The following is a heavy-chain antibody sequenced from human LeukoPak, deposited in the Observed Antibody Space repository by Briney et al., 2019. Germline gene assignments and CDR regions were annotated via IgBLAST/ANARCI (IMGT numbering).Heavy chain of an antibody. CDR3: ARDYGSGSYWFDY. V-gene: IGHV3-48*02. CDR2: VSGTGSTK. J-gene: IGHJ4*02. Sequence: GGSLRLSCAASGFTFSSYSMNWVRQAPGRGLEWVSYVSGTGSTKNYADSVKGRFTISRDNAKSSLYLQMNSLRDEDTAVYYCARDYGSGSYWFDYWGQGTLVTVSS. D-gene: IGHD3-10*01. CDR1: GFTFSSYS.